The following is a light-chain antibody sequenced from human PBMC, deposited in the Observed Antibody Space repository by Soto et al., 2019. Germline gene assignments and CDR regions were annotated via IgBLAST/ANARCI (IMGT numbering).Light chain of an antibody. CDR3: LLYYGGARV. CDR1: TGAVTSAYY. J-gene: IGLJ2*01. V-gene: IGLV7-43*01. Sequence: QAVVTQEPSLTVSPGGTVTLTCASSTGAVTSAYYPTWFQQKPGQAPRALIYSTTYKHSWTPARFSGSLLGGRAALTLSGVQPEDEAEYYCLLYYGGARVFGGGTKVTVL. CDR2: STT.